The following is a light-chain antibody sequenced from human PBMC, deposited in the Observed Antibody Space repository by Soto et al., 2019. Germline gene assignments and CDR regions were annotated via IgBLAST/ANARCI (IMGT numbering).Light chain of an antibody. CDR1: SSDVGSYNL. CDR3: CSYAGSSTFHVV. V-gene: IGLV2-23*03. CDR2: EGS. J-gene: IGLJ2*01. Sequence: QSVLTQPASVSGSPGQSITISCTGTSSDVGSYNLVSWYQQHPGKAPKLMIYEGSKRTSGVSNRFCGSKSGNTASLTISRLQAEDEADDYCCSYAGSSTFHVVFGGGTKLTVL.